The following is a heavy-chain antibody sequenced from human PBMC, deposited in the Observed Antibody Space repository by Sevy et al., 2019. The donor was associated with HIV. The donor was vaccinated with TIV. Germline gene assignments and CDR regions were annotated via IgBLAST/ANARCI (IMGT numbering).Heavy chain of an antibody. D-gene: IGHD3-16*01. V-gene: IGHV4-4*02. CDR3: ARGGETPRGFDP. CDR2: IYHTGST. J-gene: IGHJ5*02. CDR1: GGSIRSVNW. Sequence: SETLSPTCAVSGGSIRSVNWWHWVRQPPGKGLEWIGEIYHTGSTNYNPSLKSRVTISVDNSKNQFSLNLRSVTAADTAVYYCARGGETPRGFDPWGQGSLVTVSS.